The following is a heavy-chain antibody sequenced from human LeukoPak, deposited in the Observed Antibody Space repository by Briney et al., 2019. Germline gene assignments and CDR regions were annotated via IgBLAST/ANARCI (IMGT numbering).Heavy chain of an antibody. Sequence: PSETLSLTCTVSGGSISSSSYYRGWIRQPPGKGLEWIGSIYYSGSTYYNPSLKSRVTISVDTSKNQFSLKLSSVTTADTAVYYCAAAEDYGAAFDIWGQGTMVTVSS. CDR2: IYYSGST. V-gene: IGHV4-39*07. CDR3: AAAEDYGAAFDI. CDR1: GGSISSSSYY. J-gene: IGHJ3*02. D-gene: IGHD4-17*01.